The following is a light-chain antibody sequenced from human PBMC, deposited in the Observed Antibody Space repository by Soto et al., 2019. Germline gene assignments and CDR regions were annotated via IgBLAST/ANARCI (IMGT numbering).Light chain of an antibody. CDR2: GAS. CDR3: QQYGSSPQT. J-gene: IGKJ4*01. V-gene: IGKV3-20*01. Sequence: EIVLTQSPGTLSLSPGERATLSCRASQSVSSSFLAWYQHKPGQAPRLLIQGASSRATGIPDRFSGRGSGTDFTLTISRLEPEDLAMYYCQQYGSSPQTFGGGTKVDIK. CDR1: QSVSSSF.